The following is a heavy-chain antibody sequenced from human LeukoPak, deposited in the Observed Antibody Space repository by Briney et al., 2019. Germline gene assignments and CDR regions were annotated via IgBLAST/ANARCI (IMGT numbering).Heavy chain of an antibody. J-gene: IGHJ4*02. Sequence: PSETLSLTCTVSGGSISSGSHYWSWIRQPAGKGLEWIGRIYTSGSTNYNPSLKSRVAISVDTSKNQFSLKLSSVTAADTAVYYCARSGFGGDSYYFDYWGQGTLVTVSS. V-gene: IGHV4-61*02. CDR3: ARSGFGGDSYYFDY. D-gene: IGHD2-21*01. CDR2: IYTSGST. CDR1: GGSISSGSHY.